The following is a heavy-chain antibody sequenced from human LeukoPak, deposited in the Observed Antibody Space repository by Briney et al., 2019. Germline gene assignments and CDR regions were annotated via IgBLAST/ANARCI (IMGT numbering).Heavy chain of an antibody. CDR2: ISTSGGTT. J-gene: IGHJ4*02. CDR1: GFTFGSYA. Sequence: PGGSLRLSCAAPGFTFGSYAMSWVRQAPGKGLEWVSGISTSGGTTSYAESVKGRFTVSRDNPRNTLYMEMNSLRDEDTAVYYCAVMHRYYDGSGYWVQWGQGTLVTVSS. V-gene: IGHV3-23*01. D-gene: IGHD3-22*01. CDR3: AVMHRYYDGSGYWVQ.